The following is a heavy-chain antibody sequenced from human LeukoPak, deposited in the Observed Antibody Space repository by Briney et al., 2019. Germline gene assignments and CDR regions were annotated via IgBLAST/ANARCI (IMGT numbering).Heavy chain of an antibody. J-gene: IGHJ4*02. CDR1: GFTFNSYW. D-gene: IGHD5-18*01. Sequence: GGSLRLSCAAPGFTFNSYWMHWVRQAPGKGLDWVANIKQDGSEKYYVDSVKGRFTISRDNAKNSLYLQMNSLTAEDTAVYYCATERGRATVYFDYWGQGTLVTVSS. CDR3: ATERGRATVYFDY. CDR2: IKQDGSEK. V-gene: IGHV3-7*03.